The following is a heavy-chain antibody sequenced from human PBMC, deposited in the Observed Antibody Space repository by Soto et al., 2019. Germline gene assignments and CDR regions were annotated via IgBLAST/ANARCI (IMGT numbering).Heavy chain of an antibody. CDR1: GGSISSGGYY. D-gene: IGHD3-10*01. CDR2: IYYSGST. Sequence: PSETLSLTCPVSGGSISSGGYYWSWIRQHPGKGLEWIGYIYYSGSTYYNPSLKSRVTISVDTSKNQFSLKLSSVTAADTAVYYCARDPITMVRGAQAHDAFDIWGQGTMVTV. V-gene: IGHV4-31*03. CDR3: ARDPITMVRGAQAHDAFDI. J-gene: IGHJ3*02.